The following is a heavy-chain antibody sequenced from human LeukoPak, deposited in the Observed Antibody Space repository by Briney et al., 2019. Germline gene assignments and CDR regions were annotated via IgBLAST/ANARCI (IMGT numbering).Heavy chain of an antibody. J-gene: IGHJ6*02. CDR3: ARETVGYDSSGYILYYYYGMDV. CDR1: GGSFSGYY. Sequence: PSETLSLTCAVYGGSFSGYYWSWIRQPPGKGLEWIGEINHSGSTNYNPSLKSRVTISVDTSKNQFSLKLSSVTAAVTAVYYCARETVGYDSSGYILYYYYGMDVWGQGTTVTVSS. D-gene: IGHD3-22*01. V-gene: IGHV4-34*01. CDR2: INHSGST.